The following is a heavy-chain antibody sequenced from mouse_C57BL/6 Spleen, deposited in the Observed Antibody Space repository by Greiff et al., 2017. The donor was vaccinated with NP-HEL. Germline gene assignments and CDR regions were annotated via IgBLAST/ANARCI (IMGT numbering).Heavy chain of an antibody. J-gene: IGHJ4*01. CDR3: ARSSPGVDY. Sequence: QVQLQQPGAELVRPGTSVKLSCKASGYTFTSYWMHWVKQRPGQGLEWIGVIDPSDSYTNYNQKFKGKATLTVDTSSSTAYMQLSSLTSEDSAVYYCARSSPGVDYWGQGTSVTVSS. V-gene: IGHV1-59*01. CDR2: IDPSDSYT. CDR1: GYTFTSYW.